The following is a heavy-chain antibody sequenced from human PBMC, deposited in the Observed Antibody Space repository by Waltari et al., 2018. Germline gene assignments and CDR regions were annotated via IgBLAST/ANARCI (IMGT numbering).Heavy chain of an antibody. CDR2: IYYSGST. Sequence: QLQLQESGPGLVKPSETLSLTCTVSGGPISSSSYYWGWIRQPPGKGLEWIGSIYYSGSTYYNPSLKSRVTISVDTSKNQFSLKLSSVTAADTAVYYCARSRGPYNWFDPWGQGTLVTVSS. CDR3: ARSRGPYNWFDP. J-gene: IGHJ5*02. V-gene: IGHV4-39*01. CDR1: GGPISSSSYY.